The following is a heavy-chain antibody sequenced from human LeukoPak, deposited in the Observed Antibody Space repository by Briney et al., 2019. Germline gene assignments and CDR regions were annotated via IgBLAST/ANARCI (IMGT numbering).Heavy chain of an antibody. CDR1: GFIVSSNF. D-gene: IGHD2-15*01. CDR2: TYSDGTT. J-gene: IGHJ4*02. CDR3: ARGRPCTGGSCYGD. V-gene: IGHV3-53*01. Sequence: PAGSLRLSCAASGFIVSSNFMTWGRQAPGKGLEWVSVTYSDGTTYYADSVQGRFTISRDNSKNTLDLQMNSLRADDTAVYYCARGRPCTGGSCYGDWGEGTLVTVSS.